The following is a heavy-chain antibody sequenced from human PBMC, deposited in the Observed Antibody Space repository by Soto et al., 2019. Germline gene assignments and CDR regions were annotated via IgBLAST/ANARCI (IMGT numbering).Heavy chain of an antibody. CDR2: ISGSGGST. J-gene: IGHJ6*04. D-gene: IGHD6-13*01. V-gene: IGHV3-23*01. CDR1: GFTFSSYA. Sequence: PGGSLRLSCAASGFTFSSYAMSWVRQAPGKGLEWVSAISGSGGSTYYADSVKGRFTISRDNSKNTLYLQMNSLRAEDMAVYYCAKMGSSWYGTNVDVWGKGTTVTVSS. CDR3: AKMGSSWYGTNVDV.